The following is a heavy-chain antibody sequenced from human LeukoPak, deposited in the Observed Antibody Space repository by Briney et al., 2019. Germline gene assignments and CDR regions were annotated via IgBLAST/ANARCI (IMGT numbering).Heavy chain of an antibody. D-gene: IGHD3-10*01. J-gene: IGHJ3*02. CDR1: GYTFTSYG. CDR3: AREFIGETLDAFDI. CDR2: ISAYNGNT. V-gene: IGHV1-18*01. Sequence: ASVKVSCKASGYTFTSYGISWVRQAPGQGLEWMGRISAYNGNTNYAQKLQGRVTMTTDTSTSTAYMELRSLRSDDTAVYYCAREFIGETLDAFDIWGQGTMVTVSS.